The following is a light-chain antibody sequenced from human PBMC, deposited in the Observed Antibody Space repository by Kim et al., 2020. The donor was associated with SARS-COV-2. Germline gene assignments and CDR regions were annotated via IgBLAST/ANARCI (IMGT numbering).Light chain of an antibody. CDR1: SGSIDDNY. Sequence: GKPVTLSYTRSSGSIDDNYVQWYQQRPGGVPTTVIYEDDQRPSGVSDRFSGSIDNSSNSASLTISGLRTEDEADYYCQSYNRDNVLFGGGTQLTVL. CDR3: QSYNRDNVL. V-gene: IGLV6-57*03. CDR2: EDD. J-gene: IGLJ2*01.